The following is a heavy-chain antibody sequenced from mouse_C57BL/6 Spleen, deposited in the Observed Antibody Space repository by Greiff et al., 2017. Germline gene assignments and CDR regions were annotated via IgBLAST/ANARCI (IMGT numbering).Heavy chain of an antibody. CDR2: IDPSDSET. Sequence: QVQLQQPGAELVRPGSSVKLSCKASGYTFTSYWMHWVKQRPIQGLEWIGNIDPSDSETHYNQKFKDKATLTVDKSSSTAYMQLSSLTSEDSAVYYCARMTAQATDYFDYWGQGTTLTVSS. CDR1: GYTFTSYW. CDR3: ARMTAQATDYFDY. V-gene: IGHV1-52*01. J-gene: IGHJ2*01. D-gene: IGHD3-2*02.